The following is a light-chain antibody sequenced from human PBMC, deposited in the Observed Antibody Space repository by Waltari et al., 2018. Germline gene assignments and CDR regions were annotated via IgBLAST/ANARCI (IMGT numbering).Light chain of an antibody. V-gene: IGKV3-20*01. CDR1: QSVTSNY. Sequence: ESVLTQSPGTLSLSPGERATLSCRASQSVTSNYLAWYQQKPGQAPRLLLYGASSRATGVPDRFGSSGSGTDFTLTISRLEPEDFAEYYCQQYGSSVYTFGRGTRLQIK. J-gene: IGKJ2*01. CDR2: GAS. CDR3: QQYGSSVYT.